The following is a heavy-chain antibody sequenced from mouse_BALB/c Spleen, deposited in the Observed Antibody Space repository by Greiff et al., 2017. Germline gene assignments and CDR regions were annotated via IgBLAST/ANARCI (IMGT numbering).Heavy chain of an antibody. V-gene: IGHV2-9*02. J-gene: IGHJ3*01. CDR1: GFSLTSYG. Sequence: VMLVESGPGLVAPSQSLSITCTVSGFSLTSYGVHWVRQPPGKGLEWLGVIWAGGSTNYNSALMSRLSISKDNSKSQVFLKMNSLQTDDTAMYYCARDGGWLLIAYWGQGTLVTVSA. D-gene: IGHD2-3*01. CDR3: ARDGGWLLIAY. CDR2: IWAGGST.